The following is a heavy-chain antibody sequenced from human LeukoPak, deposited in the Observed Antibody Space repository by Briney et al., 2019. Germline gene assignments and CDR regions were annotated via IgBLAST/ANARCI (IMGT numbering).Heavy chain of an antibody. J-gene: IGHJ4*02. Sequence: GGSLSLSCAASGFTFSSYSMNWVRQAPGKGLEWVSSISSSSSYIYYADSVKGRFTISRDNAKNSLYLQMSSLRAEDTAVYYCARDRVVGVPGYWGQGTLVTVSS. CDR1: GFTFSSYS. CDR2: ISSSSSYI. D-gene: IGHD1-26*01. CDR3: ARDRVVGVPGY. V-gene: IGHV3-21*01.